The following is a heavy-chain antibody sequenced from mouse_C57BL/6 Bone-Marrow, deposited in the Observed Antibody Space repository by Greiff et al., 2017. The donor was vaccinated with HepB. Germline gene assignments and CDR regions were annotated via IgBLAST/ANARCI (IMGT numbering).Heavy chain of an antibody. D-gene: IGHD2-3*01. CDR1: GFTFSSYT. V-gene: IGHV5-9*01. Sequence: EVKLMESGGGLVKPGGSLKLSCAASGFTFSSYTISWVRQTPEKRLEWVATISGGGGNTYYTDSVKGRFTISRDNAKNTQYLQMSSLRSEDTALYYCARDGYYPYYFDYWGQGTTLTVSS. CDR2: ISGGGGNT. J-gene: IGHJ2*01. CDR3: ARDGYYPYYFDY.